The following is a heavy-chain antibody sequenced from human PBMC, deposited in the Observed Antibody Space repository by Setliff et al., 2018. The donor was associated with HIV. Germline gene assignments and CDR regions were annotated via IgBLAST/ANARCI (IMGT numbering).Heavy chain of an antibody. V-gene: IGHV4-30-4*08. CDR3: ARDRGYYDSSGSDPGFDP. CDR2: IYYSGSTY. D-gene: IGHD3-22*01. CDR1: GGSISGGDYF. Sequence: PSETLSLTCTVSGGSISGGDYFWSWIRQPPGQGLEWIGYIYYSGSTYYYNPSLRSRVTISIDTSKNQFSLKLSSVTAADTAVYYCARDRGYYDSSGSDPGFDPWGQGTLVTVSS. J-gene: IGHJ5*02.